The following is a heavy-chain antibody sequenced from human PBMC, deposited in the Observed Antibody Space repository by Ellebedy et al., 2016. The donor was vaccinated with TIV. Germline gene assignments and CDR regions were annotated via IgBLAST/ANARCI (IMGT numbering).Heavy chain of an antibody. Sequence: GESLKISCAASGFTFSGSAMHWVRQASGKGLEWVGRIRSKANSYATAYAASVKGRFAISRDDSKNTAYLQMNSLETEDTAVYYCTRGSSDSSAYYHGYWGQGTLVTVSS. J-gene: IGHJ4*02. CDR1: GFTFSGSA. D-gene: IGHD3-22*01. CDR2: IRSKANSYAT. CDR3: TRGSSDSSAYYHGY. V-gene: IGHV3-73*01.